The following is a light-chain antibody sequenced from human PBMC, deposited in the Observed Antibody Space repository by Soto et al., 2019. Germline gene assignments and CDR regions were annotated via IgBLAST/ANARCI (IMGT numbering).Light chain of an antibody. J-gene: IGKJ1*01. CDR1: QSVSSSH. V-gene: IGKV3-20*01. Sequence: IVFTQSPGTLSLSPGERATLSCRASQSVSSSHLAWYQQKPGQAPRLLIYSASSRATGIPDRFSGSGSGTDFTLTISRLEPEDFAVYYCQRYGGFGQGTKVDIK. CDR2: SAS. CDR3: QRYGG.